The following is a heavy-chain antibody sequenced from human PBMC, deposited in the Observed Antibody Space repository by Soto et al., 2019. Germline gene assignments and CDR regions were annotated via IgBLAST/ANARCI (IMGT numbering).Heavy chain of an antibody. Sequence: QVQLQESGPGLVKPSETLSLTCTVSGGSINSYYWSWIRQPAGKGLEWIGRIYSSGSTYYNPSLKSRVTWSLDTSNNQLSLKLSSVTAGDTAVYYCTRDLYASGIWFGMDVWGQGTTVTASS. CDR1: GGSINSYY. J-gene: IGHJ6*02. CDR3: TRDLYASGIWFGMDV. CDR2: IYSSGST. D-gene: IGHD2-8*01. V-gene: IGHV4-4*07.